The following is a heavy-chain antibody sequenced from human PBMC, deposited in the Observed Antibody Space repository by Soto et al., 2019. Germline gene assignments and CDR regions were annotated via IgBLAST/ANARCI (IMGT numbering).Heavy chain of an antibody. CDR2: ISSSSYI. D-gene: IGHD4-17*01. J-gene: IGHJ3*02. V-gene: IGHV3-21*01. Sequence: GGSLRLSCAASGFTFSSYSMNWVRQAPGKGLEWVSSISSSSYIYYADSVKGRFTISRDNAKNSLYLQMNSLRAEDTAVYYCARKGHYGDYAAFDIWGHGTMVTVSS. CDR1: GFTFSSYS. CDR3: ARKGHYGDYAAFDI.